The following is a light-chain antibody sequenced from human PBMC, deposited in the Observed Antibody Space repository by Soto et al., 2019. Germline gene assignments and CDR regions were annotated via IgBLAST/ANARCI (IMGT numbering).Light chain of an antibody. V-gene: IGLV1-44*01. J-gene: IGLJ2*01. CDR3: AAWDDSLNGFHVV. CDR1: SSNIGSNT. Sequence: QSVLTQPPSASGTPGQRVTISCSGSSSNIGSNTVNWYQQLPGTAPKLLIYSNNQRTSGVPDRSSGSKSGTSASLAISGLQSEDEADYYCAAWDDSLNGFHVVFGGGTKLTVL. CDR2: SNN.